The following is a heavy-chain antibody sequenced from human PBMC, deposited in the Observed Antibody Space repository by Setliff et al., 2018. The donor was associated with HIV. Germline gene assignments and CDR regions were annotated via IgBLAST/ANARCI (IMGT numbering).Heavy chain of an antibody. V-gene: IGHV3-15*01. D-gene: IGHD7-27*01. Sequence: LSCAASGFTFTYASMTWVRQAPGKGLEWLGHSKSKIQGGTTDYAAPVKGRFIISRGDSQNTLYLQINSLKTEDTAVYYCATPKPGDGITFDIWGQGTMVTVSS. CDR1: GFTFTYAS. J-gene: IGHJ3*02. CDR2: SKSKIQGGTT. CDR3: ATPKPGDGITFDI.